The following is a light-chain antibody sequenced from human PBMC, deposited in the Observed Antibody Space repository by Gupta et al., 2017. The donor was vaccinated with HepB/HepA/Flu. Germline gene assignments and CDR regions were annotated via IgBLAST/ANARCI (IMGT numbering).Light chain of an antibody. CDR2: NAS. CDR1: QSIGSS. J-gene: IGKJ2*01. CDR3: QHRISFPST. V-gene: IGKV6-21*01. Sequence: DIVLTQSPDFQSVTPKEKVTITCRASQSIGSSLHWYRQKLEQSPELLVKNASQSFSGVPSRFSGSGSGTDFTLTINGREAEESATYYCQHRISFPSTFGQGTKVDIK.